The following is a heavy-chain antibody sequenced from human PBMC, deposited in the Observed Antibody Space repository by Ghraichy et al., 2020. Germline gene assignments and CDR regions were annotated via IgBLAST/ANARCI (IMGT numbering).Heavy chain of an antibody. Sequence: ASVKVSCKVSGYTLTELSMHWVRQAPGKGLEWMGGFDPEDGETIYAQKFQGRVTMTEDTSTDTAYMELSSLRSEDTAVYYCATARTYYDFWSGYHYYYYGMDVWGQGTTVTVSS. CDR2: FDPEDGET. J-gene: IGHJ6*02. V-gene: IGHV1-24*01. CDR3: ATARTYYDFWSGYHYYYYGMDV. CDR1: GYTLTELS. D-gene: IGHD3-3*01.